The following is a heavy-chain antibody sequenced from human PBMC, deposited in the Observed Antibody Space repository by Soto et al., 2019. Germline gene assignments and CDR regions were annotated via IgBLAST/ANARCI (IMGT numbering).Heavy chain of an antibody. D-gene: IGHD3-10*01. Sequence: EVQLVESGGGLVQPGRSLRPSCAASEFTFEDYAMHWVRQAPGKGLEWVSGISWNSGTLVYADSVKGRFTISRDNAKNSLFLQMNSLRAEDTALYFCAKGRTRPLQLGSFGDNAFDVWGQGTMVTVSS. CDR1: EFTFEDYA. CDR3: AKGRTRPLQLGSFGDNAFDV. V-gene: IGHV3-9*01. J-gene: IGHJ3*01. CDR2: ISWNSGTL.